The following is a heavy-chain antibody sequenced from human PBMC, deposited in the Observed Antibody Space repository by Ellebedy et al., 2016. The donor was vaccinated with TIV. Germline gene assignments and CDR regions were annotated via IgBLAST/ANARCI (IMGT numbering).Heavy chain of an antibody. D-gene: IGHD6-6*01. CDR3: ARALSSPSAFYGMDV. CDR1: GGSISSYY. J-gene: IGHJ6*02. CDR2: IYYSGST. V-gene: IGHV4-59*01. Sequence: MPSETLSLTCTVSGGSISSYYWSWIRQPPGKVLEWIGYIYYSGSTNYNPSLKSRVTISVDTSKNQFSLKLSSVTAADTAVYYCARALSSPSAFYGMDVWGQGTTVTVSS.